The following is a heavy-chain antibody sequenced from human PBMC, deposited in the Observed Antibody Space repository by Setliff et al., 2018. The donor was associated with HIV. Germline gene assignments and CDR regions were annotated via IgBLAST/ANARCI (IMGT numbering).Heavy chain of an antibody. CDR1: GFNFNNYA. Sequence: GGSLRLSCEGSGFNFNNYAMHWVRQPPGKGLEWVSGITWRGGVLGYAASAKGRFTISRDNAKNSLHLQMNSLRAEDAAFYYCARVSLGGQVLWGQGTLVTVSS. CDR2: ITWRGGVL. CDR3: ARVSLGGQVL. D-gene: IGHD3-16*01. J-gene: IGHJ4*02. V-gene: IGHV3-9*01.